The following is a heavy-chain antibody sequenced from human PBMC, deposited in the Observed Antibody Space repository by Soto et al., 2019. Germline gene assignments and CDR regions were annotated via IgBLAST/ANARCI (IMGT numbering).Heavy chain of an antibody. CDR1: GSTFTSPA. J-gene: IGHJ4*02. CDR3: ARVSDSSGSCFFDY. CDR2: INAGNGNT. Sequence: AXVLVSCPTSGSTFTSPAMHWVSQAPGQRLEWMGWINAGNGNTKYSQKFQGRVTITRDTSASTAYMELSSLRSEDTSCYYCARVSDSSGSCFFDYWGQGTLVLVS. V-gene: IGHV1-3*01. D-gene: IGHD3-22*01.